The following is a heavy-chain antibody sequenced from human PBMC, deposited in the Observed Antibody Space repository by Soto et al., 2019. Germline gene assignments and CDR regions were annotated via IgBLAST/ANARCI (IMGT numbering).Heavy chain of an antibody. CDR2: VSPENRNA. CDR3: ARDASGFGGGHYFDSFTY. D-gene: IGHD2-15*01. CDR1: GGTFSSYA. Sequence: ASVKVSCKASGGTFSSYAISWVRQAPGQGLEYMGWVSPENRNAGYAPQFRGRVSMTADTSINTVYLELTTLTYEDTAVYYCARDASGFGGGHYFDSFTYWGRRPPVTVSS. J-gene: IGHJ4*02. V-gene: IGHV1-8*02.